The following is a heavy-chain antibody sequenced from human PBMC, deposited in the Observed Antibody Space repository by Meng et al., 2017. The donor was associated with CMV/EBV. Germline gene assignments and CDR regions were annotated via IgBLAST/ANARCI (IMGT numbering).Heavy chain of an antibody. CDR1: GGSSSRCDYY. Sequence: QVQRQESGPGLVKPSQTLPLPCTVSGGSSSRCDYYWSWIRQPPGKGLEWIGYIYYSGRTYYNPSLKSRVTISVDTSKNQFSLKLSSVTAADTAVYYCARAQYSSSCDYWGQGTLVTVSS. D-gene: IGHD6-13*01. J-gene: IGHJ4*02. V-gene: IGHV4-30-4*08. CDR2: IYYSGRT. CDR3: ARAQYSSSCDY.